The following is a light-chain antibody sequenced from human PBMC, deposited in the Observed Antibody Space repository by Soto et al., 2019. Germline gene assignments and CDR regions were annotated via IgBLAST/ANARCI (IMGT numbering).Light chain of an antibody. Sequence: DIHVSQTPASLSVYVPDRVLINCRASQSISTHLNWYQQKPGKAPKLLIFAASSLQSGVPSRFSGSGSRTHFSFTITSLQPDDFATYYCHQYDILLPTFCLGTLLEIK. CDR3: HQYDILLPT. J-gene: IGKJ5*01. CDR1: QSISTH. V-gene: IGKV1-33*01. CDR2: AAS.